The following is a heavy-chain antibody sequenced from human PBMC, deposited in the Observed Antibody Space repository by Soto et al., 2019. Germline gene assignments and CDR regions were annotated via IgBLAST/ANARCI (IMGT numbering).Heavy chain of an antibody. CDR3: ASLAEGESYPGMAV. CDR2: IRSKADNYAT. J-gene: IGHJ6*04. CDR1: GFTFSVSA. D-gene: IGHD3-10*01. Sequence: EVQLVESGGGLVQPGGSLKLSCAVSGFTFSVSAIHWVRQASGKGLEWVGRIRSKADNYATAYGASVKGRFSISRDDSTYTAYLQLSRPNTEDTAVYYGASLAEGESYPGMAVWGEGTTVTVSS. V-gene: IGHV3-73*02.